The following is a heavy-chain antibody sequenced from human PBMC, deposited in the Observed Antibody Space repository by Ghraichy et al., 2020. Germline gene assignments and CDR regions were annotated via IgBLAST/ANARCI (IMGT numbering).Heavy chain of an antibody. D-gene: IGHD4-17*01. CDR3: ATDDMTTVFHWFDP. CDR1: GYTLTELS. Sequence: ASVKVSCKVSGYTLTELSMHWVRQAPGKGLEWMGGFDPEDGETIYAQKFQGRVTMTEDTSTDTAYMELSSLRSEDTAVYYCATDDMTTVFHWFDPWGQGTLVTVSS. CDR2: FDPEDGET. V-gene: IGHV1-24*01. J-gene: IGHJ5*02.